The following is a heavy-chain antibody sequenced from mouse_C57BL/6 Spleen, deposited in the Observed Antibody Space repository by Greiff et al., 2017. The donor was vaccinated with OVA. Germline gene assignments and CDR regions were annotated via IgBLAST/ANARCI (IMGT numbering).Heavy chain of an antibody. V-gene: IGHV1-42*01. CDR3: ARRDGTGYFDY. CDR2: INPSTGGT. J-gene: IGHJ2*01. Sequence: EVQLQQSGPELVKPGASVKISCKASGYSFTGYYMNWVKQSPEKSLEWIGVINPSTGGTTSNQKFKAKATLTVDTSSSTAYMQLQSLTSEDAEVYYCARRDGTGYFDYWGQGTTLTVSS. CDR1: GYSFTGYY. D-gene: IGHD3-3*01.